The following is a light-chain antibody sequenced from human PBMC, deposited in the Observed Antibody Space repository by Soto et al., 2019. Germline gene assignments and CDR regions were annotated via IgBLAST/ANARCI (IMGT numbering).Light chain of an antibody. V-gene: IGKV1-39*01. CDR3: QQSYSTPYT. Sequence: DLPMTQSPSSLSASVGDRVTITCRASQSISTYLNFYQQKPGRAPKLLIYAASTLQSGVPSRFSGSGSGTDFTLTISSLQSEDFATYYCQQSYSTPYTFGQGTKLEIK. CDR2: AAS. J-gene: IGKJ2*01. CDR1: QSISTY.